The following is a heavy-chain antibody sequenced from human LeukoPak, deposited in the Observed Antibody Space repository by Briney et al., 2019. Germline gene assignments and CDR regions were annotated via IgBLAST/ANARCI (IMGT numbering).Heavy chain of an antibody. CDR2: INWNGGRT. CDR3: ARAISPRGNYFSSDDAFDI. J-gene: IGHJ3*02. CDR1: GFTFDDYG. Sequence: PGGSLRLSCAASGFTFDDYGMSWVRQAPGKGLEWVSGINWNGGRTGYADSVKGRFTISRDNGKNSLYLQMNSLRAEDTALYYCARAISPRGNYFSSDDAFDIWGQGTMVTVSS. D-gene: IGHD1-7*01. V-gene: IGHV3-20*04.